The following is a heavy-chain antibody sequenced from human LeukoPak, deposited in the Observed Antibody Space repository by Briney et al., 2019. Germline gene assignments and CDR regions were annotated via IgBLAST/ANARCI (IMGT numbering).Heavy chain of an antibody. J-gene: IGHJ4*02. CDR2: IIPIFGTA. V-gene: IGHV1-69*05. CDR3: AREPIAAPSFDY. Sequence: SVKVSCKASGGTFSSYAISWVRQAPGQGLEWMGGIIPIFGTANYAQKFQGRVTITTDDSTSTAYMELSSLRSEDTAVDYCAREPIAAPSFDYWGQGTLVTVSS. D-gene: IGHD6-13*01. CDR1: GGTFSSYA.